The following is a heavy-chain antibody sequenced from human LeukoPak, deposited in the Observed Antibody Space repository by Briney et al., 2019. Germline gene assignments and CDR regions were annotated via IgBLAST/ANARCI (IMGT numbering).Heavy chain of an antibody. CDR2: INVSGST. D-gene: IGHD2-2*01. CDR1: GASIGSRGYY. V-gene: IGHV4-61*02. J-gene: IGHJ5*02. CDR3: ARSKAHLSTSWYGTWFDP. Sequence: PSETLSLTCTVSGASIGSRGYYWSWIRQPAGKGLEWIGRINVSGSTKYNPSLKSRVSISVDMSKNQLSLKLSSVTAADTAVYYCARSKAHLSTSWYGTWFDPWGQGTLVTVSS.